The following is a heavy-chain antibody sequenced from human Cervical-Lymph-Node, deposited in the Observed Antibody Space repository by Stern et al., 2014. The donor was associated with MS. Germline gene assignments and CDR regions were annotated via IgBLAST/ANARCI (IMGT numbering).Heavy chain of an antibody. V-gene: IGHV3-33*01. CDR2: IWYDGSNP. J-gene: IGHJ4*02. CDR3: ASAYSSSHYYFDY. CDR1: GFTFSRYA. D-gene: IGHD6-13*01. Sequence: VQLVESGGGVVQPGGSLRLSCAASGFTFSRYAMHWVRQAPGKGLEWVALIWYDGSNPYYADSVTVRFTISRANFKTTLYLQMNSLRAEDTAVYYCASAYSSSHYYFDYWGQGTLVTVSS.